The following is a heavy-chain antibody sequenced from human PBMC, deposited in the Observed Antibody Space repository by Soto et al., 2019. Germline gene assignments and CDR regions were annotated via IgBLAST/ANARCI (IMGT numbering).Heavy chain of an antibody. D-gene: IGHD6-13*01. Sequence: GGSLRLSCAASGFTFSSYAMSWVRQAPGKGLEWVSAISGSGGSTYYADSVKGRFTISRDNSKNTLYLQMNSLRAEDTAVYYCAKDGPRIAAAGPRIWHFDLWGRGTLVTVSS. J-gene: IGHJ2*01. CDR3: AKDGPRIAAAGPRIWHFDL. CDR1: GFTFSSYA. V-gene: IGHV3-23*01. CDR2: ISGSGGST.